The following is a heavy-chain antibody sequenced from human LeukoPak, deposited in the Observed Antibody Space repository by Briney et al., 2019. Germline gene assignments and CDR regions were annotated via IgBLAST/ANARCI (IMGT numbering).Heavy chain of an antibody. V-gene: IGHV3-21*01. CDR1: GFTFSSYS. D-gene: IGHD3-10*01. CDR2: ISSSSSYI. CDR3: ARDTYGSGSYSGY. Sequence: GGSLRLSCAASGFTFSSYSMNWVRQAPGKGLEWVSSISSSSSYIYYAGSVKGRFTISRDNAKNSLYLQMNSLRAEDTAVYYCARDTYGSGSYSGYWGQGTLVTVS. J-gene: IGHJ4*02.